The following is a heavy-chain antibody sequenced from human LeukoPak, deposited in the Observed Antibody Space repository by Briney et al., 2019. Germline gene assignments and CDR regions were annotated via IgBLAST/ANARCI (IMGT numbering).Heavy chain of an antibody. Sequence: GGSLRLSCAASGFTFSDYYMSWIRQAPGKGLEWVSYISSSGSTIYYADSVKGRFTISRDNAKNSLYPQMNSLRAEDTAVYYCARDGRYCSSTSCYTGKNNYYYGMDVWGQGTTVTVSS. CDR3: ARDGRYCSSTSCYTGKNNYYYGMDV. CDR1: GFTFSDYY. D-gene: IGHD2-2*02. V-gene: IGHV3-11*01. CDR2: ISSSGSTI. J-gene: IGHJ6*02.